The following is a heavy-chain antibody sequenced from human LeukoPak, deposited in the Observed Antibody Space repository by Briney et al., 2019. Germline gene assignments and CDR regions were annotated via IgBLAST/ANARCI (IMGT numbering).Heavy chain of an antibody. CDR1: GFTFSIYE. Sequence: GGSLSLSCAASGFTFSIYEMNWVRQAPGKRLEWLSYISSSGSTIFYADSVKGRFTISRDNAKNSLYLQMNSLRAEDTAVYYCARETDSTLFDYWGQGTLVTVSS. V-gene: IGHV3-48*03. J-gene: IGHJ4*02. CDR3: ARETDSTLFDY. D-gene: IGHD2-2*01. CDR2: ISSSGSTI.